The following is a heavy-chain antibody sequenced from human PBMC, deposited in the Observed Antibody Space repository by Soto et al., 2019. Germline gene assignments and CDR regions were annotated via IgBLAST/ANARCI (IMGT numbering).Heavy chain of an antibody. CDR3: ARVIDQLLPSINWFDP. Sequence: EVQLLESGGGLVHPGGSLRLSCAASGCTFSSYAMSWVGQAPGKGLEWVSCIGGSGGSTYYADSVKGRFTVSGDNSENALFLQMISLRAEDTAVYYCARVIDQLLPSINWFDPWGQGALVTVSS. CDR2: IGGSGGST. J-gene: IGHJ5*02. V-gene: IGHV3-23*01. D-gene: IGHD2-2*01. CDR1: GCTFSSYA.